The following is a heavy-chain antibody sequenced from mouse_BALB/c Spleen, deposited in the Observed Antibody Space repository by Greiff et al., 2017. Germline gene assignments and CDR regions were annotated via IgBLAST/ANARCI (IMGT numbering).Heavy chain of an antibody. Sequence: EVKVVESGPDLVKPSQSLSLTCTVSGYSITSGYSWHWIRQLPGNKLEWMGYIHYSGSTNYNPSLKSRISITRDTSKNQFFLQLNSVTTEDTATYYCARKEGYWYFDDWGAGTTVTVSA. CDR3: ARKEGYWYFDD. CDR2: IHYSGST. V-gene: IGHV3-1*02. CDR1: GYSITSGYS. J-gene: IGHJ1*01.